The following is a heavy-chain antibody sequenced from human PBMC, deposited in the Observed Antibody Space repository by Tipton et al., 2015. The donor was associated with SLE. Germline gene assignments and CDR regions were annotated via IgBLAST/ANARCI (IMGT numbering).Heavy chain of an antibody. CDR2: IYYSGST. D-gene: IGHD5-24*01. CDR1: GGSFSGYY. J-gene: IGHJ6*03. Sequence: TLSLTCAVYGGSFSGYYWSWIRQPPGKGLEWIGYIYYSGSTNYNPSLKSRVTISVDTSKNQSSLKLSSVTAADTAVYYCARDLNGYNRGWYYYMDVWGKGTTVTVSS. CDR3: ARDLNGYNRGWYYYMDV. V-gene: IGHV4-59*01.